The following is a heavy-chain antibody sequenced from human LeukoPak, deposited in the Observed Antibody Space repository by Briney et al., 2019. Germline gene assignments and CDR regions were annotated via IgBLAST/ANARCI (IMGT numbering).Heavy chain of an antibody. J-gene: IGHJ6*02. V-gene: IGHV1-69*13. Sequence: SVKVSCTASGGTFSSYAISWVRQAPGQGLEWMGGIIPIFGTATYAQKFQGRVTITADESTSTAYMELSSLRSEDTAVYYCARASMVRGVMMGMDVWGQGTTVTVSS. CDR3: ARASMVRGVMMGMDV. CDR2: IIPIFGTA. D-gene: IGHD3-10*01. CDR1: GGTFSSYA.